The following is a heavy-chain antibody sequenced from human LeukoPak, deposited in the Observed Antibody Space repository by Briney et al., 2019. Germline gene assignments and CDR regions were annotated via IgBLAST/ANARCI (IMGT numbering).Heavy chain of an antibody. CDR1: GFTVSSSY. V-gene: IGHV3-66*01. CDR2: ISSAGTT. CDR3: ARSSAPLQVGDFDY. Sequence: GGSLRLSCAASGFTVSSSYMSWVRQAPGKGLEWVSIISSAGTTYYADSVKGRFTISRDNSKNTVYLQMNSLRAEDTAVYYCARSSAPLQVGDFDYWGQGTLVTVSS. J-gene: IGHJ4*02. D-gene: IGHD1-26*01.